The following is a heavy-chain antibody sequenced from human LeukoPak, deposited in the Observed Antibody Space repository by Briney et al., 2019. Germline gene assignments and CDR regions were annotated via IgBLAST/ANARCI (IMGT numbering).Heavy chain of an antibody. CDR3: AKVSGSGWHFDH. D-gene: IGHD6-19*01. J-gene: IGHJ4*02. V-gene: IGHV3-48*03. CDR2: ISSSGSLI. Sequence: LDSPSVISSSGSLIYYADSVKGRFTISRDSAKNSLYLQMDSLRVGDTAVYHCAKVSGSGWHFDHWGQGTLVTVSS.